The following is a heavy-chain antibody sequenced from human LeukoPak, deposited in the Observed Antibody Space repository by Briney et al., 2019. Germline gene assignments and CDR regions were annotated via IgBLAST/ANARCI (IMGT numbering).Heavy chain of an antibody. CDR2: IYYSGST. J-gene: IGHJ4*02. CDR1: GASIGSYY. CDR3: ARVKGVVTAILDY. Sequence: SETLSLTCTVSGASIGSYYWSWIRQPPGKGLEWIGYIYYSGSTNYNPSLKSRVTFSVDTSKNQFSLKLISVTAADTAVYYCARVKGVVTAILDYWGQGTLVTVSS. V-gene: IGHV4-59*01. D-gene: IGHD2-21*02.